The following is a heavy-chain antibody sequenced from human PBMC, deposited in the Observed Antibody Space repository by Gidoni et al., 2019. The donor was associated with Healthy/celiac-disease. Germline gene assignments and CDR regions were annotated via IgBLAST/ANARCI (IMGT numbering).Heavy chain of an antibody. J-gene: IGHJ1*01. Sequence: EVQLVESGGGLVQPGGSLRLSCAASGFPFSIYWMSWVRQAPGKGLEWVANIKQDGSEKYYVDSVKGRFTISRDNAKNSLYLQMNSLRAEDTAVYYCARDGSLGYGDYEYFQHWGQGTLVTVSS. CDR3: ARDGSLGYGDYEYFQH. V-gene: IGHV3-7*01. CDR2: IKQDGSEK. CDR1: GFPFSIYW. D-gene: IGHD4-17*01.